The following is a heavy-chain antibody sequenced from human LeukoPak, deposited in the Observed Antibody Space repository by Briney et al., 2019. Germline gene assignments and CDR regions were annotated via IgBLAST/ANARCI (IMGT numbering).Heavy chain of an antibody. Sequence: PGGSLRLSCAASGFTFSSYAMSWVRQAPGKGLEWVSAISGSGGSTYYADSVKGRITISRDNAKNSLYLQMNSLRAEDTAVYYCARDRDLGCAGSGYSCGPDAFDIWGQGTMVTVSS. CDR2: ISGSGGST. CDR3: ARDRDLGCAGSGYSCGPDAFDI. V-gene: IGHV3-23*01. CDR1: GFTFSSYA. J-gene: IGHJ3*02. D-gene: IGHD5-18*01.